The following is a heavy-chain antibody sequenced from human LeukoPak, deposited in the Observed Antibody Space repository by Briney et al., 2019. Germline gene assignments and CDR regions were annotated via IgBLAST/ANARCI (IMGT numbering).Heavy chain of an antibody. CDR1: GYTFTSSG. V-gene: IGHV1-69*13. CDR2: IIPIFGTA. Sequence: GASVKVSCKASGYTFTSSGISWVRQAPGQGLEWMGGIIPIFGTANYAQKFQGRVTITADESTSTAYMELSSLRSEDTAVYCCARDSLGHLDYWGQGTLVTVSS. CDR3: ARDSLGHLDY. J-gene: IGHJ4*02.